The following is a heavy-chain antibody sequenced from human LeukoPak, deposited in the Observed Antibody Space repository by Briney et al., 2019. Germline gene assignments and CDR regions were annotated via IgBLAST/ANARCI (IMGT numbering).Heavy chain of an antibody. V-gene: IGHV3-30*02. D-gene: IGHD3-9*01. CDR3: TTDVLRYFDWLRSPSY. CDR1: GFTFSSYG. CDR2: IRYDGSNK. J-gene: IGHJ4*02. Sequence: GGSLRLSCAASGFTFSSYGMHWVRQAPGKGLEWVAFIRYDGSNKYYADSVKGRFTISRDNSKNTLYLQMNSLRAEDTAVYYCTTDVLRYFDWLRSPSYWGQGTLVTVSS.